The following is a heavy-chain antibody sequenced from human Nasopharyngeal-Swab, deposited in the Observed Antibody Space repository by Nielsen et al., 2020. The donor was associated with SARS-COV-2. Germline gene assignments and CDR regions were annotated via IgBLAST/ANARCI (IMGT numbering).Heavy chain of an antibody. V-gene: IGHV3-30*04. Sequence: GGSLRLSCAASGFTFSSYAMPWVRQAPGKGLEWVAVISYDGRNKYYADSVKGRFTISRDNSKNTLYLQMNSLRAEDTAVYYCARALLWFGESILDDAFDIWGQGTMVTVSS. D-gene: IGHD3-10*01. CDR3: ARALLWFGESILDDAFDI. CDR2: ISYDGRNK. CDR1: GFTFSSYA. J-gene: IGHJ3*02.